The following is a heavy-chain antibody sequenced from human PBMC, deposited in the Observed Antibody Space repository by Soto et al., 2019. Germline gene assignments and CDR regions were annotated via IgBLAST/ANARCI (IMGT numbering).Heavy chain of an antibody. CDR1: GFTFSSSG. Sequence: QVQLVESGGGVVQPGRSLRLSCAASGFTFSSSGMHWVRQAPGKGLEWVAVTSFDGSSGYYADSVRGRFTISRDNSNNTLYLQMNSLRAEDTAVYYCAQSPAAVAGYFAYWGQGTLVTVSS. D-gene: IGHD6-19*01. J-gene: IGHJ4*02. CDR3: AQSPAAVAGYFAY. V-gene: IGHV3-30*18. CDR2: TSFDGSSG.